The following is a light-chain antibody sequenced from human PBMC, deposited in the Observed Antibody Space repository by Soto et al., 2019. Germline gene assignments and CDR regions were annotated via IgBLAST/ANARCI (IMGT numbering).Light chain of an antibody. CDR2: AAS. CDR1: QDIRSD. V-gene: IGKV1-17*01. J-gene: IGKJ1*01. CDR3: QQYNGYPRT. Sequence: DIQMTQSPSSLSASVGDRVTITCRASQDIRSDLGWYQQRPGKAPKRLIYAASSLQSGVPSRFSGSGSGTEFTLTLSSLQPEDFATYYCQQYNGYPRTFGQGTKVEIK.